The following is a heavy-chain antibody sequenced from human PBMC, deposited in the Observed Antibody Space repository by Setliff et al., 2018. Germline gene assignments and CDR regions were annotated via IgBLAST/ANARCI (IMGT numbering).Heavy chain of an antibody. J-gene: IGHJ4*02. CDR3: VRVTSGRLDFDY. D-gene: IGHD6-19*01. Sequence: GASVKVSCKSSGFTFTDYGITWVRQVPGQGPEWMGWINNYNFNTQYAQKFQGRVTITWVTSISTAYMELSSLRSEDTAVYYCVRVTSGRLDFDYWGQGTPVTVSS. CDR2: INNYNFNT. CDR1: GFTFTDYG. V-gene: IGHV1-18*01.